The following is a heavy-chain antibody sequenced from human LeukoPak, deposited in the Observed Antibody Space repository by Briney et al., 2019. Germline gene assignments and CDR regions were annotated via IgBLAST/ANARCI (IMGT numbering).Heavy chain of an antibody. CDR2: ISGSGSSP. CDR1: GFTFSSYA. CDR3: AKNSWEHDAFDI. D-gene: IGHD1-26*01. Sequence: GGSLRLSCAASGFTFSSYAMSWVGQAPGKGREGVSAISGSGSSPYYAASVTGRFTISRDNSKNTLYLQMNSLRAEDTAVYYCAKNSWEHDAFDIWGQGTMVTVSS. V-gene: IGHV3-23*01. J-gene: IGHJ3*02.